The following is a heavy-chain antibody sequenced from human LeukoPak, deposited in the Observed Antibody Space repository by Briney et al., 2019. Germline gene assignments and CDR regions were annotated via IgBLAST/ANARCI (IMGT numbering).Heavy chain of an antibody. CDR2: ISSSSDTI. V-gene: IGHV3-48*02. D-gene: IGHD2-15*01. J-gene: IGHJ4*02. CDR1: GFTFSSYA. Sequence: GGSLRLSCAASGFTFSSYAMSWVRQAPGKGLEWVSYISSSSDTIYYADSVKGRFTISRDNAKNSLYLQMNSLRDEDTAVYYCARDGYCSSGSCYGSYDYWGQGTLVTVSS. CDR3: ARDGYCSSGSCYGSYDY.